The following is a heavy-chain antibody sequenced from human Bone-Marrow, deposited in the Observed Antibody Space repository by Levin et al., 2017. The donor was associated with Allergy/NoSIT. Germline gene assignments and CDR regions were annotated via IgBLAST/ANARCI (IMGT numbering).Heavy chain of an antibody. CDR2: INPNSGGT. CDR1: GYTFTGYY. Sequence: PGGSLRLSCKASGYTFTGYYMHWVRQAPGQGLEWMGWINPNSGGTNYAQKFQGRVTMTRDTSISTAYMELSRLRSDDTAVYYCAREYYDYVWGSYRYTSPHYYGMDVWGQGTTVTVSS. V-gene: IGHV1-2*02. CDR3: AREYYDYVWGSYRYTSPHYYGMDV. D-gene: IGHD3-16*02. J-gene: IGHJ6*02.